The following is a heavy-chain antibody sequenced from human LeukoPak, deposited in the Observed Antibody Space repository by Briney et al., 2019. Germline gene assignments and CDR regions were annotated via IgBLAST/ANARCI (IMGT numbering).Heavy chain of an antibody. V-gene: IGHV3-7*04. Sequence: PGGSLRLSCAASGFTFSTFSMNWVRQAPGSGLEWVANIKQDGSDKYYVDSVEGRFTISRDNAKNSLYLEMNSLRVEDTAVYYCARDHDGDSEYFDYWGQGTLVTGSS. D-gene: IGHD4-17*01. CDR1: GFTFSTFS. CDR2: IKQDGSDK. J-gene: IGHJ4*02. CDR3: ARDHDGDSEYFDY.